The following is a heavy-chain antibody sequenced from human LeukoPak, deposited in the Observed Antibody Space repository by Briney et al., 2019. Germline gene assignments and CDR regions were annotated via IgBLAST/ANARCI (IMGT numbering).Heavy chain of an antibody. CDR3: ARECHGVLCSGWSYN. Sequence: PGGSLRLSCVASGFTFSDHWMSWVRRAPGRGLEWVANIKEDGSREYYVDSVKGRFTISRDNAKNPLYLQMNSLRVEDTAVYYCARECHGVLCSGWSYNWGQGTLVTVSS. J-gene: IGHJ4*02. CDR1: GFTFSDHW. V-gene: IGHV3-7*01. D-gene: IGHD6-19*01. CDR2: IKEDGSRE.